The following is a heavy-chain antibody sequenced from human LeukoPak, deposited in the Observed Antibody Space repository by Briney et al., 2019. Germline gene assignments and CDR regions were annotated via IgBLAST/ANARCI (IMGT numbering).Heavy chain of an antibody. D-gene: IGHD3-22*01. J-gene: IGHJ6*03. CDR2: INHSGST. CDR1: GGSFSGYY. V-gene: IGHV4-34*01. Sequence: SETLSLTCAVYGGSFSGYYWGWIRQPPGKGLEWIGEINHSGSTNYNPSLKSRVTISVDTSKNQFSLKLSSVTAADTAVYYCARGRYYYDSSGYRPLYRYYYYMDVWGKGTTVTVSS. CDR3: ARGRYYYDSSGYRPLYRYYYYMDV.